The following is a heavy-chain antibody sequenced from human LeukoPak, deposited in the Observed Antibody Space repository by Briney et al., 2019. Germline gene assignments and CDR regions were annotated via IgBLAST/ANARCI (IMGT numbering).Heavy chain of an antibody. D-gene: IGHD3-9*01. CDR1: GFPFSNVW. CDR3: TTDMDYDILTGYPTLGY. J-gene: IGHJ4*02. CDR2: IKSKTDGGTT. Sequence: GGSLRLSCAASGFPFSNVWMRWVRQAPGKGLEWVGRIKSKTDGGTTDYAAPVKGRFTISRDDSKITLYLQMNSLKTEDTAVYYCTTDMDYDILTGYPTLGYWGQGTPVTVSS. V-gene: IGHV3-15*01.